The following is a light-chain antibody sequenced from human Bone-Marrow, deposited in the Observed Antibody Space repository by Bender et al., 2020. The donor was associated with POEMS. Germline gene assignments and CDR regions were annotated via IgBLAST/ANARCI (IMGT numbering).Light chain of an antibody. J-gene: IGLJ1*01. Sequence: QSALTQPASVSGSPGQSITISCTGTSSDVGSYDLVSWYQQYPGKAPKFIIFDVTKRPSGVSNRFSGSKSGNTASLTISGLRAEDEADYYCCSFAGVGIFGTGTKVTVL. CDR2: DVT. V-gene: IGLV2-23*02. CDR3: CSFAGVGI. CDR1: SSDVGSYDL.